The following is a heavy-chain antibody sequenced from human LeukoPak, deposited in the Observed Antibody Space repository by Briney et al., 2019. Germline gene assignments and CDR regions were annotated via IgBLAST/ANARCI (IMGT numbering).Heavy chain of an antibody. D-gene: IGHD3-10*01. V-gene: IGHV3-30*02. Sequence: PGGSLRLSCAASGFTFSSYGMHWVRQAPGKGLEWVAVIRYDGSNKYYADSVKGRFTISRDNSKNTLYLQMNSLRAEDTAVYYCAKDRMVRGVDIDYWGQGTLVTVSS. CDR1: GFTFSSYG. J-gene: IGHJ4*02. CDR3: AKDRMVRGVDIDY. CDR2: IRYDGSNK.